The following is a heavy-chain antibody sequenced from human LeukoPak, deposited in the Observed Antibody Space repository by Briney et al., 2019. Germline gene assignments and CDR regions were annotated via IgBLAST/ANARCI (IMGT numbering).Heavy chain of an antibody. CDR3: VSGASSGWRWFDP. CDR2: KNPNSGNT. V-gene: IGHV1-8*01. Sequence: GASVKVSCKTSGYTFTSYDINWVRQATGQGLEWMGWKNPNSGNTGYAQKFQGRVTMTRNTSISTAYMELSSLRSEDTAVYYCVSGASSGWRWFDPWGQGTLVTVSS. J-gene: IGHJ5*02. D-gene: IGHD6-19*01. CDR1: GYTFTSYD.